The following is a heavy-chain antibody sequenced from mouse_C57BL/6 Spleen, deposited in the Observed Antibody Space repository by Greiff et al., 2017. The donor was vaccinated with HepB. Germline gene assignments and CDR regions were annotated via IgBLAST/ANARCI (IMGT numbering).Heavy chain of an antibody. V-gene: IGHV1-61*01. CDR2: IYPSDSET. J-gene: IGHJ4*01. CDR3: ARLKEGLITTVVGAMDY. CDR1: GYTFTSYW. Sequence: LQESGAELVRPGSSVKLSCKASGYTFTSYWMDWVKQRPGQGLEWIGNIYPSDSETHYNQKFKDKATLTVDKSSSTAYMQLSSLTSEDSAVYYCARLKEGLITTVVGAMDYWGQGTSVTVSS. D-gene: IGHD1-1*01.